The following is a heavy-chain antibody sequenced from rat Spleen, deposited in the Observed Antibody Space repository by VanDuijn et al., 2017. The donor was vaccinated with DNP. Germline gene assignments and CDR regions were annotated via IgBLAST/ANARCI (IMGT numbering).Heavy chain of an antibody. D-gene: IGHD1-6*01. J-gene: IGHJ2*01. CDR1: GFTFSNYD. V-gene: IGHV5-25*01. CDR3: ARPIIYTTDYYGYFDY. Sequence: EVQLVESGGGLVQPGRSVKLSCAASGFTFSNYDMGWVRQAPTKGLEWVASINTVGGDTYYRESVKGRFTISRDNANSTLYLQMNSLRSEDMATYYCARPIIYTTDYYGYFDYWGQGVMVTVSS. CDR2: INTVGGDT.